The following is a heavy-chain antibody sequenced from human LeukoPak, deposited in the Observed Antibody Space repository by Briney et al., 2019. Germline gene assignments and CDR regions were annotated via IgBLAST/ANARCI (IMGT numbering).Heavy chain of an antibody. D-gene: IGHD4-17*01. J-gene: IGHJ4*02. CDR1: GYSLTDLS. CDR2: FDPEDGAP. V-gene: IGHV1-24*01. Sequence: SVKLSSTVSGYSLTDLSLHWVRQAPGKGLEWVGGFDPEDGAPIYAQKFQGRLSMTEDTSKDTGYMELRTLRSEDTALYYCAKSHGDYGLLDYWGQGTLVTVSS. CDR3: AKSHGDYGLLDY.